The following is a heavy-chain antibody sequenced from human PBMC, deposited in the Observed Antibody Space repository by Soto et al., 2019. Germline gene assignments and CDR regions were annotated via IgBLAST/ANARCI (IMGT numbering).Heavy chain of an antibody. V-gene: IGHV1-69*13. CDR2: IIPIFGTA. J-gene: IGHJ6*02. CDR3: ARAREGYSTLHYYYGMDV. Sequence: AASVKVSCKASGGTFSSYAISWVRQAPGQGLEWMGGIIPIFGTANYAQKFQGRVTITADESTSTAYMELSSLRSEDTAVYYCARAREGYSTLHYYYGMDVWGQGTTVTVSS. D-gene: IGHD6-13*01. CDR1: GGTFSSYA.